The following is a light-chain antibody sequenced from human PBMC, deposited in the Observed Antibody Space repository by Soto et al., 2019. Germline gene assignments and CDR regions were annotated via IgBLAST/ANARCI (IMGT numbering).Light chain of an antibody. Sequence: GDRVTSTCRASQGISSYLAWYQQKPGKAPKLLIYAASTLQSGVPSRFSGSGSGTDFTLTISCLQSEDFATYYCQQYYSYPPVTFGGGTKVDIK. J-gene: IGKJ4*01. CDR1: QGISSY. V-gene: IGKV1-8*01. CDR3: QQYYSYPPVT. CDR2: AAS.